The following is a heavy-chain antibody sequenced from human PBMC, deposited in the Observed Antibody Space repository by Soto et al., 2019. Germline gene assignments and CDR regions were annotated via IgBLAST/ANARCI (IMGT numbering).Heavy chain of an antibody. D-gene: IGHD1-26*01. J-gene: IGHJ4*02. CDR3: ARDKKWAFDY. V-gene: IGHV3-21*05. Sequence: GGSLRLSCAASGFTFSSYSMNWVRQAPGKGLEWVSYISAKSKYIYYANSVQGRFTISRDDAQNSLILQLSSLRAEDTAVYYCARDKKWAFDYWGQGALVTVSS. CDR1: GFTFSSYS. CDR2: ISAKSKYI.